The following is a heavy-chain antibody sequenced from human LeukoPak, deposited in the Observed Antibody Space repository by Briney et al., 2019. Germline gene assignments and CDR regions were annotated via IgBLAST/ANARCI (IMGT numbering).Heavy chain of an antibody. CDR3: ARDYGDSY. CDR2: IKPDGSAQ. J-gene: IGHJ4*01. V-gene: IGHV3-7*04. CDR1: GFTFSNYW. Sequence: GGSLRLSCAASGFTFSNYWMTWVRQAPGKGLEWVANIKPDGSAQCYVDSVKGRFTISRDNAKNSVYLQMNSLRAEDTAVYYCARDYGDSYWGHGALVTVSS. D-gene: IGHD4-17*01.